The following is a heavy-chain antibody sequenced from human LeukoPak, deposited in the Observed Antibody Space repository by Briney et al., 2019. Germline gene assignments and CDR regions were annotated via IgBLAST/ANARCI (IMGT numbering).Heavy chain of an antibody. CDR2: INHSGST. D-gene: IGHD5-18*01. Sequence: PSETLSLTCAVYGGSFSGYYWSWIRQPPGKGLEWIGEINHSGSTNYNPSLKSRVTISVDTSKNQFSLKLSSVTAADTAIYYCARVSSYGDRYYFDYWGQGTLVTVSS. CDR1: GGSFSGYY. J-gene: IGHJ4*02. CDR3: ARVSSYGDRYYFDY. V-gene: IGHV4-34*01.